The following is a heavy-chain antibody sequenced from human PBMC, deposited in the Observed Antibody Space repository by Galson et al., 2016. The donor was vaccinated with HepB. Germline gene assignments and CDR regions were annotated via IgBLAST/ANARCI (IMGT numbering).Heavy chain of an antibody. V-gene: IGHV3-11*01. CDR1: GFTFSHYF. J-gene: IGHJ5*02. CDR3: ARMVPLYSGGWYVRGDGWFDP. D-gene: IGHD6-19*01. Sequence: SLRLSCAASGFTFSHYFVSWIRQAPGKGLEWVSYISGSADSRRYADSVKGRFTISRDNSKNSLYLQMNNLRAEDTAVYYCARMVPLYSGGWYVRGDGWFDPWGQGTLVTASS. CDR2: ISGSADSR.